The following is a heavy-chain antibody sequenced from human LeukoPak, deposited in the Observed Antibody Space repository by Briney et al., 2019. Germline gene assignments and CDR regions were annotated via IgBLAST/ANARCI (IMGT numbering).Heavy chain of an antibody. CDR3: AKDDTGYSSGWYRQ. D-gene: IGHD6-19*01. CDR2: ISGSGGST. J-gene: IGHJ4*02. V-gene: IGHV3-23*01. CDR1: GFTFTSYA. Sequence: GGSLRLSCGASGFTFTSYAMSRVRQAPGKGLEWVSGISGSGGSTYYAESVKGRFTISRDNAKNSLYLQMNSLRAEDTALYYCAKDDTGYSSGWYRQWGQGTLVTVSS.